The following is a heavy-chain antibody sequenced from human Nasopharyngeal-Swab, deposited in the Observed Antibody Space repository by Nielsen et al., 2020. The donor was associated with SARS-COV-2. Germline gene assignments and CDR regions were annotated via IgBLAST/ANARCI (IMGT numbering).Heavy chain of an antibody. Sequence: SQTLSLTCAVYGGSFSGYYWSWIRQPPGKGLGWIGEINHSGSTNYNPSLKSRVTISVDTSKNQFSLKLSSVTAADTAVYYCASTPGDEYYYYYYMDVWGKGTTVTVSS. CDR3: ASTPGDEYYYYYYMDV. V-gene: IGHV4-34*01. D-gene: IGHD3-10*01. CDR2: INHSGST. CDR1: GGSFSGYY. J-gene: IGHJ6*03.